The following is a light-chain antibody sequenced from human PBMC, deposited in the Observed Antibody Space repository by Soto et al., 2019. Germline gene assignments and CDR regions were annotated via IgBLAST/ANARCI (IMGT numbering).Light chain of an antibody. CDR1: QAVSSTY. V-gene: IGKV3-20*01. CDR3: HQCGNSWWT. J-gene: IGKJ1*01. CDR2: GAS. Sequence: EVVLTQSPNTLYLSPGESATLSCRASQAVSSTYLVWYQQKPGLAPRLLLYGASSRAPGISDRFSGSGSGTDFTLTISRLETEDFAVYYCHQCGNSWWTFGEGTQVEIK.